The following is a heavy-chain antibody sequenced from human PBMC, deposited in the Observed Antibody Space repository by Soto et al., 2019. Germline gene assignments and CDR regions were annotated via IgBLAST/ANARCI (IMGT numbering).Heavy chain of an antibody. Sequence: GSLRLSCAASGFTFSNHGMSWVRQAPGKGLEWVAVVSSDGGTQHYIDSVRGRFTVSRDNSKNTIYLQMNSLRAEDTAVYYCAKEMVVNPFDSWGQGTLVTVSS. CDR1: GFTFSNHG. V-gene: IGHV3-30*18. CDR3: AKEMVVNPFDS. D-gene: IGHD2-15*01. J-gene: IGHJ4*02. CDR2: VSSDGGTQ.